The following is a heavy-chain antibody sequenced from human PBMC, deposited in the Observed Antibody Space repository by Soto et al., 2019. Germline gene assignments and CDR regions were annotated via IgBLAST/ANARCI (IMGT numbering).Heavy chain of an antibody. CDR2: INAGNGNT. V-gene: IGHV1-3*01. CDR3: ARNLMDYDILAGYYMEYYFDA. Sequence: ASVKVSCKASGYTFTIYAMHWVLQAPGQRLEWMGWINAGNGNTKYSQKFQGRVTITRDTSASTAYMELSSLRSEDTAVYYCARNLMDYDILAGYYMEYYFDALGQGPLVT. CDR1: GYTFTIYA. D-gene: IGHD3-9*01. J-gene: IGHJ4*02.